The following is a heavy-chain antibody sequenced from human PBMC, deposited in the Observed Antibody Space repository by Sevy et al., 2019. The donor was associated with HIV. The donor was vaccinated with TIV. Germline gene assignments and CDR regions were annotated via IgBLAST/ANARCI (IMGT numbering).Heavy chain of an antibody. Sequence: GESLKISCAASRFSFNGYGMHWVRQAPGKGLEWVAFIRYDGSNKYYADSVKGRFTISRDDSKNTLYLQMNSLRADDTALYYCARGTPAFCTGGVCFNWFDPWGQGTLVTVSS. CDR1: RFSFNGYG. V-gene: IGHV3-30*02. D-gene: IGHD2-8*02. J-gene: IGHJ5*02. CDR3: ARGTPAFCTGGVCFNWFDP. CDR2: IRYDGSNK.